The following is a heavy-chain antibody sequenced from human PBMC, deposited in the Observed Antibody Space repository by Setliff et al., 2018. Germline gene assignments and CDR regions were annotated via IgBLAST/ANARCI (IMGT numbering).Heavy chain of an antibody. J-gene: IGHJ4*02. CDR3: ARSFSRREKFLLDY. V-gene: IGHV4-34*01. Sequence: SETLSLTCAVYGGSFSGYSMNWVRQPPGKGLEWIGEINHSGSTNYNPSLKSRVTISMDTSKNQFSLKVSSVTAADTAVYYCARSFSRREKFLLDYWGQGALVTVSS. CDR1: GGSFSGYS. CDR2: INHSGST.